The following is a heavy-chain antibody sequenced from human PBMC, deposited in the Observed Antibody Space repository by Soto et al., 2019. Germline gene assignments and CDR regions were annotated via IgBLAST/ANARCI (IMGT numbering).Heavy chain of an antibody. J-gene: IGHJ3*02. CDR3: ARVTYYGSGSFDAFDI. D-gene: IGHD3-10*01. Sequence: PSGTLSLTCTVSGGSISSYYWSWIRQPPGKGLEWIGYIYYSGSTNYNPSLKSRVTISVDTSKNQFSLKLSSVTAADTAVYYCARVTYYGSGSFDAFDIWGQGTMVTVSS. V-gene: IGHV4-59*01. CDR1: GGSISSYY. CDR2: IYYSGST.